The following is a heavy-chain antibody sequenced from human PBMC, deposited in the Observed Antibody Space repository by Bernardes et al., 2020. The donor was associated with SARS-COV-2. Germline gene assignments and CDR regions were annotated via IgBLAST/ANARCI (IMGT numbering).Heavy chain of an antibody. V-gene: IGHV4-59*01. D-gene: IGHD3-9*01. CDR3: AAGEMVLRYFVV. CDR1: GGSISSYY. Sequence: TCTVSGGSISSYYWSWIRQPPGKGLEWIGYIYYSGSTNYNPSLKSRVTISVDTSKNQFSLKLSSVTAADTAVYYCAAGEMVLRYFVVWGQGTTVTVSS. CDR2: IYYSGST. J-gene: IGHJ6*02.